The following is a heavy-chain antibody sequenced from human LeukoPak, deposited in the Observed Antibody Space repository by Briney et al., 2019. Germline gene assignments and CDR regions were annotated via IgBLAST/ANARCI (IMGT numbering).Heavy chain of an antibody. J-gene: IGHJ4*02. Sequence: SETLSLTCTVSGGSISSSSYYWGWIRQPPGKGLEWIGSIYYSGSTYYNPSLKSRVTISVDTSKNHFSLKLSSVTAADTAVYYCARRIAALTFDYWGQGTLVTVSS. CDR3: ARRIAALTFDY. CDR2: IYYSGST. CDR1: GGSISSSSYY. D-gene: IGHD6-6*01. V-gene: IGHV4-39*02.